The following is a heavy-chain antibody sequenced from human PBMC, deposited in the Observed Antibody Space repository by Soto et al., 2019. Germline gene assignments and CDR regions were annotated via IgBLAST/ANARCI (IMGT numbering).Heavy chain of an antibody. CDR1: GYSFTSYW. Sequence: LGESLKISCKGSGYSFTSYWISWVRQMPGKGLEWMGRIDPSDSYTNYSPSFQGHVTISADKSISTAYLQWSSLKASDTAMYYCASHLSSGNDYWGQGTLVTVSS. J-gene: IGHJ4*02. CDR2: IDPSDSYT. V-gene: IGHV5-10-1*01. CDR3: ASHLSSGNDY. D-gene: IGHD6-19*01.